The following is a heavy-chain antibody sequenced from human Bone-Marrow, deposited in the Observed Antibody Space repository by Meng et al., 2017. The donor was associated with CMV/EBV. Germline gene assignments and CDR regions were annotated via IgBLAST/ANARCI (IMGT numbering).Heavy chain of an antibody. CDR1: GFTFSSYS. D-gene: IGHD2-2*01. J-gene: IGHJ4*02. V-gene: IGHV3-21*01. CDR2: ISSSSYI. Sequence: GGSLRLSCAASGFTFSSYSMNWVRQAPGKGLEWVSSISSSSYIYYADSVKGRFTISRDNAKNSLYLQMNSLRAEDTAVYYCAREEGYCSSTSCYSTFDYWGQGTLVTVSS. CDR3: AREEGYCSSTSCYSTFDY.